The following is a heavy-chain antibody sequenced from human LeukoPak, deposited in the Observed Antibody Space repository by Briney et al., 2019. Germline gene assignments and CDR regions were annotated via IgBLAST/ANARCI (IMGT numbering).Heavy chain of an antibody. CDR2: INPNSGGT. CDR3: ARDGSAAAGRYYYYYYMDV. CDR1: GYTFTVYY. V-gene: IGHV1-2*02. J-gene: IGHJ6*03. D-gene: IGHD6-13*01. Sequence: ASVKVSCKASGYTFTVYYMHWVRQAPGQGLEWMGWINPNSGGTNYAQKFQGRVTMTRDTSISTAYMELSRLRSDDTAVYYCARDGSAAAGRYYYYYYMDVWGKGTTVTISS.